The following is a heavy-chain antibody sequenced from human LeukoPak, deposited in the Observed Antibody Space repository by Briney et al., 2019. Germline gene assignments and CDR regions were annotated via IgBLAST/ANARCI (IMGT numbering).Heavy chain of an antibody. V-gene: IGHV3-23*01. CDR2: ISGSGGST. D-gene: IGHD2-2*01. J-gene: IGHJ3*02. CDR1: GFTFGSYA. CDR3: AKPYCSSTSCYSNSDAFDI. Sequence: GGSLRLSCAASGFTFGSYAMSWVRQAPGKGLEWVSAISGSGGSTYYADSVKGRFTISRDNSKNTLYLQMNSLRAEDTAVYYCAKPYCSSTSCYSNSDAFDIWGQGTMVTVSS.